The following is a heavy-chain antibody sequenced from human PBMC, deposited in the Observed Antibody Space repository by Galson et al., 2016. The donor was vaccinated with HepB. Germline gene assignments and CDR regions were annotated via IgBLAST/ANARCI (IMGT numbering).Heavy chain of an antibody. D-gene: IGHD2-8*02. J-gene: IGHJ6*02. CDR3: ATDRTPGTVATSSSRSGGGV. CDR2: MAFDGSDK. V-gene: IGHV3-30*03. Sequence: SLRLSCAASGFTFSNYGIHRVRQAPGKGLEWVAVMAFDGSDKYYADSVRGRFTISRDNSKDTLYLQMNSLRVEDTAVYHCATDRTPGTVATSSSRSGGGVWGQGATVTASS. CDR1: GFTFSNYG.